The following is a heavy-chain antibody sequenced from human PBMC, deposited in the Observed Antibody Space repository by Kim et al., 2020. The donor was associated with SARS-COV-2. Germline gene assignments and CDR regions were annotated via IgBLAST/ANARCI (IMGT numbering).Heavy chain of an antibody. D-gene: IGHD1-1*01. J-gene: IGHJ5*02. CDR3: ARSTPYWKGHNWFDP. CDR1: GYTFTSYA. V-gene: IGHV1-3*01. CDR2: INAGNGNT. Sequence: ASVKVSCKASGYTFTSYAMHWVRQAPGQRLEWMGWINAGNGNTKYSQKFQGRVTITRDTSASTAYMELSSLRSEDTAVYYCARSTPYWKGHNWFDPWGQGTLVTVSS.